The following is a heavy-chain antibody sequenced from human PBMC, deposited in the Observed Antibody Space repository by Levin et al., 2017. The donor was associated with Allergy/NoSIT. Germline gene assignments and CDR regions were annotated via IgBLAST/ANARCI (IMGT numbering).Heavy chain of an antibody. D-gene: IGHD5-12*01. J-gene: IGHJ3*02. Sequence: GESLKISCAASGFTFSSYDMHWVRQATGKGLEWVSAIGTAGDTYYPGSVKGRFTISRENAKNSLYLQMNSLRAGDTAVYYCARWMPDAFDIWGQGTMVTVSS. V-gene: IGHV3-13*04. CDR1: GFTFSSYD. CDR2: IGTAGDT. CDR3: ARWMPDAFDI.